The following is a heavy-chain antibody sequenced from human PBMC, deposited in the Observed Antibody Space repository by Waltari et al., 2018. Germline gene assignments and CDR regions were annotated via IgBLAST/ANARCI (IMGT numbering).Heavy chain of an antibody. CDR3: ARFPYYDFWSGYFDGMDV. J-gene: IGHJ6*02. CDR2: MNPNSGNT. V-gene: IGHV1-8*01. CDR1: GYTLTSYD. Sequence: QVQLVQSGAEVKKPGASVKVSCKASGYTLTSYDINWVRQATGQGLEWMGWMNPNSGNTGYAQKFQGRVTMTRNTSISTAYMELSSLRSEDTAVYYCARFPYYDFWSGYFDGMDVWGQGTTVTVSS. D-gene: IGHD3-3*01.